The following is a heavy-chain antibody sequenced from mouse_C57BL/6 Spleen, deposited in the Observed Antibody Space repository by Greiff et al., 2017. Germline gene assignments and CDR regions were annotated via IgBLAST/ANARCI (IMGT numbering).Heavy chain of an antibody. Sequence: EVQLQQSVAELVRPGASVKLSCTASGFNIKNTYMHWVKQRPEQGLEWIGRIDPANGNTKYAPKFQGKATITADTPSNPAYLQLSSLTSEDTAIYYCAGGYGDDEWFAYWGQGTLVTVSA. CDR2: IDPANGNT. CDR1: GFNIKNTY. CDR3: AGGYGDDEWFAY. V-gene: IGHV14-3*01. J-gene: IGHJ3*01. D-gene: IGHD2-2*01.